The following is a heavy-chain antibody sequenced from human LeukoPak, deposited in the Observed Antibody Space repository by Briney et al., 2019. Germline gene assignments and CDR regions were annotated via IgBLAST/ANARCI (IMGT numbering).Heavy chain of an antibody. V-gene: IGHV3-74*03. CDR2: INTDGRTT. Sequence: GGSLRLSCAASGFTFSDYRMYWVRQPPGKGLVWASYINTDGRTTKYADSVRGRFTISRDNAKNTLYLQVNSLRAEDTAVYYCARGGGGLGVWGQGTTVTVSS. J-gene: IGHJ6*02. CDR3: ARGGGGLGV. CDR1: GFTFSDYR.